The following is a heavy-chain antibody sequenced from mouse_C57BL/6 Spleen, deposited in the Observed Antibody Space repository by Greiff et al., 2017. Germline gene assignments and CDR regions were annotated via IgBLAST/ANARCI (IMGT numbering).Heavy chain of an antibody. CDR2: IDPETGGT. J-gene: IGHJ3*01. Sequence: QVQLQQSGAELVRPGASVTLSCKASGYTFTDYEMHWVKQTPVHGLEWIGAIDPETGGTAYNQKFKGKAILTADKSSSTAYMELRSLTSEDSAVYYCTGVGGYPFADWGQGTLVTVSA. V-gene: IGHV1-15*01. CDR3: TGVGGYPFAD. D-gene: IGHD2-2*01. CDR1: GYTFTDYE.